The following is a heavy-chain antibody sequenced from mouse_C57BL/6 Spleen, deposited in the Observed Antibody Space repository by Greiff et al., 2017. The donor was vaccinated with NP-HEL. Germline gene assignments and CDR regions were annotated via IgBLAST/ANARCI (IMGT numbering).Heavy chain of an antibody. J-gene: IGHJ3*01. Sequence: EVQLQQSGPELVKPGASVKMSCKASGYTFTDYNMHWVKQSHGKSLEWIGYINPNNGGTSSNQKFKGKATLTVNKSSSTAYMELRSLTSEDSAVYYCARSGYYSNYVFAYWGQGTLVTVSA. CDR2: INPNNGGT. CDR3: ARSGYYSNYVFAY. CDR1: GYTFTDYN. D-gene: IGHD2-5*01. V-gene: IGHV1-22*01.